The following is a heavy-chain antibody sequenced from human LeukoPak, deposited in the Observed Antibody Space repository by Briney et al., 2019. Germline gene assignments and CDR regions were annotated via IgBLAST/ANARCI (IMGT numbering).Heavy chain of an antibody. D-gene: IGHD2-2*02. Sequence: PGGSLRLSCAASGFTFSSYNMNWVRQAPGKGLEWVPFISSSGSYIYYADSVRGRFTISRDNAENSLYLQMNSLRAEDTAVYYCARGADCSSTSCYKGDWFDPWGQGTLVTVSS. CDR1: GFTFSSYN. V-gene: IGHV3-21*01. CDR2: ISSSGSYI. CDR3: ARGADCSSTSCYKGDWFDP. J-gene: IGHJ5*02.